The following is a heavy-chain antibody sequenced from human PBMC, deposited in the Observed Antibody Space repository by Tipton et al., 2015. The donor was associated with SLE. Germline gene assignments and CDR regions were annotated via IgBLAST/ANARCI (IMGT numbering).Heavy chain of an antibody. V-gene: IGHV4-31*02. Sequence: LRLSCTVSGGSIRSGDYYWSWIRQHPGKGLEWIGYIYYSGNTNYNPSLKSRVTISVDTSKNQFSLKLSFVTAADTAVYYCARDLYSSDWNYYAMDVWGQGTTVTVSS. CDR1: GGSIRSGDYY. CDR3: ARDLYSSDWNYYAMDV. J-gene: IGHJ6*02. D-gene: IGHD6-19*01. CDR2: IYYSGNT.